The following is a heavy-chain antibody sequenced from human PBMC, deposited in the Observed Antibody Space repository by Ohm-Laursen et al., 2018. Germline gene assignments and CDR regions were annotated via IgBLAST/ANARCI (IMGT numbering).Heavy chain of an antibody. CDR2: IRNKANSYAT. CDR1: GFPFSGSA. V-gene: IGHV3-73*01. J-gene: IGHJ3*02. D-gene: IGHD2-2*01. Sequence: SLRLSCAASGFPFSGSAIHWVRQVSGKGLEWIGRIRNKANSYATEYAASVKGRFIISRDDSKNTAYLQMNSLKNEDTAVYYCTRRCTSISCYFAFDIWGQGTVVTVSS. CDR3: TRRCTSISCYFAFDI.